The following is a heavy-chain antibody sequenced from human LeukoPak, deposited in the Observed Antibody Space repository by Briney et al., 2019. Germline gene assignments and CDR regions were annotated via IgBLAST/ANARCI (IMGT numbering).Heavy chain of an antibody. J-gene: IGHJ3*02. D-gene: IGHD3-22*01. CDR1: GFTFSSFW. CDR3: ASVRWDYYDSSLGAFDI. Sequence: GGSLRLSCAASGFTFSSFWMSWVRQAPGKGLEWVAHIKQDGTEKYFVDSAKGRFTMSRDNAKNSLYLQMNSLRAEDTAVYYCASVRWDYYDSSLGAFDIWGQETMVTVSS. CDR2: IKQDGTEK. V-gene: IGHV3-7*01.